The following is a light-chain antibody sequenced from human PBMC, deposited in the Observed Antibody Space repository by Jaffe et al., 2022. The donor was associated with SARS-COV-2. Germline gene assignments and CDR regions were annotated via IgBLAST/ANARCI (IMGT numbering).Light chain of an antibody. V-gene: IGLV2-8*01. CDR1: SSDVGGYEY. CDR2: AVS. Sequence: QSALTQPPSASGSPGQSVTISCTGTSSDVGGYEYVSWYQQHPGKAPKLMIYAVSKRPSGVPDRFSGSKSGNTASLTVSGLQAEDEADYYCSSYAGSNNRWVFGGGTKLTVL. J-gene: IGLJ3*02. CDR3: SSYAGSNNRWV.